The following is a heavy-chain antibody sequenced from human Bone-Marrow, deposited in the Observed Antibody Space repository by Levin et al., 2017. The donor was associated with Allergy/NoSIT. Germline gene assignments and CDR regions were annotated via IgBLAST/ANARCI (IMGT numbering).Heavy chain of an antibody. CDR3: AKGISAGTYYFDY. CDR1: GFTFDDYA. CDR2: ISWNSGSI. Sequence: GGSLRLSCAASGFTFDDYAMHWVRQAPGKGLEWVSGISWNSGSIGYADSVKGRFTISRDNAKNSLYLQMNSLRAEDTALYYCAKGISAGTYYFDYWGQGTLVTVSS. J-gene: IGHJ4*02. D-gene: IGHD6-13*01. V-gene: IGHV3-9*01.